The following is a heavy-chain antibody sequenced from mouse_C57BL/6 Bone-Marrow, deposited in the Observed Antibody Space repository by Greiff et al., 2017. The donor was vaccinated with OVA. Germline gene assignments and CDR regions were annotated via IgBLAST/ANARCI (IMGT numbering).Heavy chain of an antibody. V-gene: IGHV1-50*01. CDR3: ATNYSNYPY. CDR2: IDPSDSYT. D-gene: IGHD2-5*01. J-gene: IGHJ2*01. CDR1: GYTFTSYW. Sequence: QVQLKQPGAELVKPGASVKLSCKASGYTFTSYWMQWVKQRPGQGLEWIGEIDPSDSYTNYNQKFKGKATLTVDTSSSTAYMQLSSLTSEDSAVYYCATNYSNYPYWGQGTTLTVSS.